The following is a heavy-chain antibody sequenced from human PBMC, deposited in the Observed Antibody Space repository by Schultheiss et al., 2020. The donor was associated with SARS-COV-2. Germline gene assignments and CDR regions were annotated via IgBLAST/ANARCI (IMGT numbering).Heavy chain of an antibody. CDR2: ISSNGGST. V-gene: IGHV3-64*04. Sequence: GGSLRLSCAASGFTFSSYAMHWVRQAPGKGLEYVSAISSNGGSTYYADSVKGRFTISRDNSKNTLYLQMNSLRAEDTAVYYCAKRVYCSGGSCYSYYYYYYMDVWGKGTTVTVSS. J-gene: IGHJ6*03. D-gene: IGHD2-15*01. CDR3: AKRVYCSGGSCYSYYYYYYMDV. CDR1: GFTFSSYA.